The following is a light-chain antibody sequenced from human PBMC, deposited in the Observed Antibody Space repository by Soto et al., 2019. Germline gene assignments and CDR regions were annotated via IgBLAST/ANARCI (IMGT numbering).Light chain of an antibody. J-gene: IGLJ3*02. CDR2: EVT. Sequence: QAVLTQPASVSGSLGQSITISCTATNSDVGDYNFVSWFQQHPGRAPKVMIYEVTKRPSDISDRFSGSKSGNTASLTISGLQAEDQATYYCSSYSSTTRWIFGGGTKLTVL. CDR1: NSDVGDYNF. CDR3: SSYSSTTRWI. V-gene: IGLV2-14*01.